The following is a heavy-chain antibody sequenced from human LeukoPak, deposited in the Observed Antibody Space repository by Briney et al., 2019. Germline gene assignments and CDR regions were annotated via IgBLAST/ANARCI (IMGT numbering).Heavy chain of an antibody. J-gene: IGHJ3*02. D-gene: IGHD2/OR15-2a*01. CDR3: ARRTTDAFDI. CDR2: INHSGST. CDR1: GGSFSGYY. Sequence: PSETLSLTCAVYGGSFSGYYWSWIRQPPGKGLEWIGEINHSGSTNYNPSLKSRVTISVDTSKNQFSLKLSSVTAADTAVYYCARRTTDAFDIWGQGTMDTVSS. V-gene: IGHV4-34*01.